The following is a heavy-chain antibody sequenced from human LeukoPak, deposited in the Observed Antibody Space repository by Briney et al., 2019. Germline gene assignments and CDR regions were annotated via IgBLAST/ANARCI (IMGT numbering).Heavy chain of an antibody. CDR1: GFTVSSKY. V-gene: IGHV3-53*01. D-gene: IGHD4-17*01. CDR2: IYSGGST. J-gene: IGHJ4*02. Sequence: PGGSLRLSCAASGFTVSSKYMSWVRQAPGKGLEWVSVIYSGGSTYYLESVKGRFTISRDNSKSTLYLQMNSLRAEDTAVYYCASGDYGDYGDWGQGTLVTVSS. CDR3: ASGDYGDYGD.